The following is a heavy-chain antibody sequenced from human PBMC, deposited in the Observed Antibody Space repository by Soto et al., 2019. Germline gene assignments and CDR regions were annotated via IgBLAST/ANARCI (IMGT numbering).Heavy chain of an antibody. CDR2: INTYNGNT. D-gene: IGHD3-16*01. CDR1: GYTFTNYG. CDR3: ARDWFGVDY. Sequence: ASVKVSCKASGYTFTNYGISWVRQAPGQGLEWMGWINTYNGNTNYAQKLQGRVTMTTDTSTSTAYMELRSLGSDDTAVYYCARDWFGVDYWGQRTLVTVSS. V-gene: IGHV1-18*01. J-gene: IGHJ4*02.